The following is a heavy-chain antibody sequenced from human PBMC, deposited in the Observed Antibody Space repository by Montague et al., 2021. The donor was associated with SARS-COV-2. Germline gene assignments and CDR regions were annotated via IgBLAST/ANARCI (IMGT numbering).Heavy chain of an antibody. CDR2: IRADGSTT. Sequence: SLRLSFSASGFTFSAYWMHWVRQAPGQGLEWVARIRADGSTTNYADSVKGRFTISRDNTQDTVYLHITTLTADDTAVYYCVSGFSNCFKWFDAWGQGTLVTVSS. CDR1: GFTFSAYW. D-gene: IGHD5-12*01. J-gene: IGHJ5*02. CDR3: VSGFSNCFKWFDA. V-gene: IGHV3-74*01.